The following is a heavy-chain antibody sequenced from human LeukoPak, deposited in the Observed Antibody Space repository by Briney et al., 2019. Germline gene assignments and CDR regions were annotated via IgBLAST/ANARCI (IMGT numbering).Heavy chain of an antibody. J-gene: IGHJ4*02. CDR3: ARDTTVGGPVTFDY. Sequence: PGGSLRLSCAVSGITLSNYGMSWVRQAPGKGLEWVAGIRGSGGSTNYADSVKGRFTISRDNSKNTVYLQMNSLRVEDTAVYYCARDTTVGGPVTFDYWGQGTLVTVSS. V-gene: IGHV3-23*01. CDR2: IRGSGGST. CDR1: GITLSNYG. D-gene: IGHD6-19*01.